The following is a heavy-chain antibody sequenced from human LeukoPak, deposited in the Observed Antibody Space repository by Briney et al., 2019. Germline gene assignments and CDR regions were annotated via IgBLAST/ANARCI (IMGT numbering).Heavy chain of an antibody. CDR1: GYTFTGCY. V-gene: IGHV1-2*02. Sequence: GASVKVSCKASGYTFTGCYMHWVRQAPGQGLEWMGWINPNSGGTNYAQKFQGRVTMTRDTSISTAYMELSRLRSDDTAVYYCARDRAIVVVIGDAFDIWGQGTMVTVSS. CDR2: INPNSGGT. J-gene: IGHJ3*02. D-gene: IGHD3-22*01. CDR3: ARDRAIVVVIGDAFDI.